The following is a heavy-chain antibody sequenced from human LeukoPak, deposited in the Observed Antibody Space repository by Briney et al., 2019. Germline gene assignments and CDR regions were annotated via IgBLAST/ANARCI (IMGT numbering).Heavy chain of an antibody. D-gene: IGHD3-22*01. CDR2: IYYSGST. CDR3: ARLHGGYYYDSSGYYIFDY. CDR1: GDSISSSTYY. V-gene: IGHV4-39*07. J-gene: IGHJ4*02. Sequence: PSETLSLTCTVSGDSISSSTYYWGWIRQPPGKGLEWLGTIYYSGSTFYNPSLKSRVTISVDTSKNQFSLKLSSVTAADTAVYYCARLHGGYYYDSSGYYIFDYWGQGTLVTVSS.